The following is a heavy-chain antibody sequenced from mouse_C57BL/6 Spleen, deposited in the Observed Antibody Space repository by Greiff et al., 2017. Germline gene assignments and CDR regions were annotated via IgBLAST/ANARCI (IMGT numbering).Heavy chain of an antibody. CDR1: GYTFTDYN. CDR2: INPNNGGT. Sequence: VHVKQSGPELVKPGASVKIPCKASGYTFTDYNMDWVKQSHGKSLEWIGDINPNNGGTIYNQKFKGKATLTVDKSSSTAYMELRSLTSADTAVDYCARSGYDYDDGYYFDYWGQGTTLTVSS. CDR3: ARSGYDYDDGYYFDY. V-gene: IGHV1-18*01. D-gene: IGHD2-4*01. J-gene: IGHJ2*01.